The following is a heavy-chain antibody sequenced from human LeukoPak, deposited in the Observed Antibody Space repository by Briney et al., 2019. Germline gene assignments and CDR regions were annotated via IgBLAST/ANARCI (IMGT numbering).Heavy chain of an antibody. V-gene: IGHV1-8*02. CDR3: ARAISSRRSGIRPSWFDP. CDR1: GYTFTGYY. Sequence: GASVKVSCKASGYTFTGYYMHWVRQAAGQGLEWMGWMNPKTGNTGFSQKFQGRVTMTRNTSISTAYMELGSLRSEDTAVYYCARAISSRRSGIRPSWFDPWGQGTLVTVSS. J-gene: IGHJ5*02. CDR2: MNPKTGNT. D-gene: IGHD3-10*01.